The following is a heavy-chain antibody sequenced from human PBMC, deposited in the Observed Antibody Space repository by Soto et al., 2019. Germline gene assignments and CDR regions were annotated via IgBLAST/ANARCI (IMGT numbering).Heavy chain of an antibody. V-gene: IGHV4-38-2*01. D-gene: IGHD5-18*01. Sequence: SETLSLTCAVSGYSVSSGYYWGWIRQTPGKGLEWIGNIFHSGSTYYNPSLKSRVTISVDTSKNQFSLKVRSVTAADTALYYCARAKADTTLVVNPTYYFDYWGQGTLVTVS. J-gene: IGHJ4*02. CDR3: ARAKADTTLVVNPTYYFDY. CDR2: IFHSGST. CDR1: GYSVSSGYY.